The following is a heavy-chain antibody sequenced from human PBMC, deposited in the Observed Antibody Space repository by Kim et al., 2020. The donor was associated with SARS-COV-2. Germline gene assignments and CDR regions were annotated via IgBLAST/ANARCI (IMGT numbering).Heavy chain of an antibody. J-gene: IGHJ5*02. Sequence: GRVTISVDTSKNQFSLKLSSVTAADTAVYYCARVPKRYSSGWSSNWFDPWGQGTLVTVSS. V-gene: IGHV4-34*01. D-gene: IGHD6-19*01. CDR3: ARVPKRYSSGWSSNWFDP.